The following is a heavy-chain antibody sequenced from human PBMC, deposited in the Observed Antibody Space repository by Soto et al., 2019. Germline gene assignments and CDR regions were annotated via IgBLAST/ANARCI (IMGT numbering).Heavy chain of an antibody. V-gene: IGHV3-23*01. J-gene: IGHJ6*02. CDR3: AKGGPVLPATALGEYYYYGLDV. CDR2: ISSGGVST. D-gene: IGHD3-16*01. CDR1: GFTFNTYA. Sequence: QTGGSLRLSCAASGFTFNTYAMTWVRQAPGKGLEWVSTISSGGVSTYYADSVKGRSTISRDNSWNRLSLQMDSLRVDDAAVYYCAKGGPVLPATALGEYYYYGLDVWGQGTTVTVSS.